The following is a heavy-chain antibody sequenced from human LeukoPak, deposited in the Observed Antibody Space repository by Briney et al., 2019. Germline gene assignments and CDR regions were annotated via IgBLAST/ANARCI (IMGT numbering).Heavy chain of an antibody. Sequence: ASVKVSCKASGYTFTGYYMHWVRQAPGQGLEWMGWINPNSGGTNYAQKFQGRVTMTRDTSISTAYMELSRLRSDDTAVYYCARDTGNDTYYDFWSGYNPNWFDPWGQGTLVTVSS. V-gene: IGHV1-2*02. CDR3: ARDTGNDTYYDFWSGYNPNWFDP. CDR1: GYTFTGYY. CDR2: INPNSGGT. D-gene: IGHD3-3*01. J-gene: IGHJ5*02.